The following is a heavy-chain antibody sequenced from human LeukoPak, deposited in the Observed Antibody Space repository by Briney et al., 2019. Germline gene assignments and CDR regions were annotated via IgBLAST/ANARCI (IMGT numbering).Heavy chain of an antibody. CDR3: AKSFWISGWYVGFDS. CDR2: ISTRGST. V-gene: IGHV4-61*02. D-gene: IGHD6-19*01. CDR1: GGSITTGGYS. Sequence: SETLSLTCSVSGGSITTGGYSWTWIRQSAEKGLEWIGRISTRGSTTYNPSLESRVSISLDASKNQFSLKLNSVTAADTAVYYCAKSFWISGWYVGFDSWGQGTLVTVSS. J-gene: IGHJ4*02.